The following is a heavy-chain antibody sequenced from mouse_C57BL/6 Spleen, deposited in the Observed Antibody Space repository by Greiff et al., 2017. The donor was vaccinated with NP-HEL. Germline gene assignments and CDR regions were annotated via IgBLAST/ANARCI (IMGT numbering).Heavy chain of an antibody. CDR3: ARFTNDYDEAPYAMDY. CDR2: ISNLAYSI. Sequence: EVQRVESGGGLVQPGGSLKLSCAASGFTFSDYGMAWVRQAPRKGPEWVAFISNLAYSIYYADTVTGRFTISRENAKNTLYLEMSSLRSEDTAMYYCARFTNDYDEAPYAMDYWGQGTSVTVSS. V-gene: IGHV5-15*01. J-gene: IGHJ4*01. D-gene: IGHD2-4*01. CDR1: GFTFSDYG.